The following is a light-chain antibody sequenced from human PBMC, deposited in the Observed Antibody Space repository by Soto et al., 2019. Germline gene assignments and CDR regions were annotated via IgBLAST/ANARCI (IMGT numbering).Light chain of an antibody. CDR2: RSD. CDR3: SAWDDSLSGVL. V-gene: IGLV1-47*01. Sequence: QSVLTQPPSASGTPGQRVTISCSGSSSNIGSNHVYWYQQFPGMAPKLLMYRSDQRPTGVPDRFSGSKSGTSASLAISGLRSDDEADYYCSAWDDSLSGVLFGGGTKLTVL. CDR1: SSNIGSNH. J-gene: IGLJ2*01.